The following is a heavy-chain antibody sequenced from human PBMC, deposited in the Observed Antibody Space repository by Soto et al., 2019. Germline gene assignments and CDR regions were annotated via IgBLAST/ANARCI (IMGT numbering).Heavy chain of an antibody. CDR1: GDSINNYF. V-gene: IGHV4-59*01. CDR3: ARARQRDTGRGLDV. Sequence: LSLTCTISGDSINNYFWNWIRQSPGKGLEWIGYISYSGSTSYNPSLQSRVTISSDTSKNQFSLELSSVTAADTAVYYCARARQRDTGRGLDVWGQGATVTVSS. CDR2: ISYSGST. J-gene: IGHJ6*02. D-gene: IGHD5-18*01.